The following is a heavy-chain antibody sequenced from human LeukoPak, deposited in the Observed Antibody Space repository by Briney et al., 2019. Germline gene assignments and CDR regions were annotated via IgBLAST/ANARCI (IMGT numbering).Heavy chain of an antibody. D-gene: IGHD6-13*01. J-gene: IGHJ4*02. CDR3: ARDTGVAAAVQY. CDR1: GFTFSSYAM. V-gene: IGHV4-4*02. Sequence: GSLRLSCAASGFTFSSYAMNWVRQPPGKGLEWIGEIYHSGSTNYNPSLKSRVTISVDKSKNQFSLKLSSVTAADTAVYYCARDTGVAAAVQYWGQGTLVTVSS. CDR2: IYHSGST.